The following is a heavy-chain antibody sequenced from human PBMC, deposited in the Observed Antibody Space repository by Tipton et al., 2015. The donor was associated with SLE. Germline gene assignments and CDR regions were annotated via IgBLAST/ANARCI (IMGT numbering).Heavy chain of an antibody. CDR2: IYHSGDT. CDR3: ARDRRGVATAGSLGY. V-gene: IGHV4-4*01. Sequence: TLSLTCAVSGGSISSNNWWTWVRQSPGKGLEWIGGIYHSGDTNYNPSLESRVTISLDKSKNQVSLKLISMTAADTAVYFCARDRRGVATAGSLGYWGQGPLVTVSS. CDR1: GGSISSNNW. D-gene: IGHD6-13*01. J-gene: IGHJ4*02.